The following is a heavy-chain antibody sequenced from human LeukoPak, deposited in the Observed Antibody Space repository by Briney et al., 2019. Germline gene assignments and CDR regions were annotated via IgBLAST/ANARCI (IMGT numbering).Heavy chain of an antibody. CDR2: IIPILGIA. V-gene: IGHV1-69*04. J-gene: IGHJ5*02. CDR3: ARGTYDSSGSNWFDP. Sequence: ASVKVSCKASGGTFSSYAISWVRQAPGQRLEWMGRIIPILGIANYAQKFQGRVTITADKSTSTAYMELSSLRSEDTAVYYCARGTYDSSGSNWFDPWGQGTLVTVSS. CDR1: GGTFSSYA. D-gene: IGHD3-22*01.